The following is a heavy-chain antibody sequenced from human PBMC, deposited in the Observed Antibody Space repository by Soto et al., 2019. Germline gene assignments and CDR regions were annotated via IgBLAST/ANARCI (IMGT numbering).Heavy chain of an antibody. CDR3: AKARYYYDSSGYLDY. D-gene: IGHD3-22*01. CDR1: GFTFSSYA. Sequence: GGSLRLSCAASGFTFSSYAMSWVRQAPGKGLEWVSAISGSGGSTYYADSVKGRFTISRDNSKNTLYLQMNSLRAKDTAVYYCAKARYYYDSSGYLDYWGQGTLVTVSS. CDR2: ISGSGGST. V-gene: IGHV3-23*01. J-gene: IGHJ4*02.